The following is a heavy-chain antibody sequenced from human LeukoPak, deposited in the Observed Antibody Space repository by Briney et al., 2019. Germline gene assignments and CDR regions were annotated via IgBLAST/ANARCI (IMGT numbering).Heavy chain of an antibody. CDR2: ISSSSSYI. CDR1: GFTFSSYS. D-gene: IGHD3-10*01. J-gene: IGHJ5*02. V-gene: IGHV3-21*01. CDR3: ARGHIDPTYYYGSGSYYSNWFDP. Sequence: GGALRLSCAASGFTFSSYSMNWVRQAPGKGLEWVSSISSSSSYIYYADSVKGRFNISRDNAKNSLYLQMNSLRAEDTAVYYCARGHIDPTYYYGSGSYYSNWFDPWGQGTLVTVSS.